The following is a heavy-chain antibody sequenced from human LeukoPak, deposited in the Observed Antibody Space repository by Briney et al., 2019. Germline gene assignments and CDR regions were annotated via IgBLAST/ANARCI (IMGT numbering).Heavy chain of an antibody. CDR1: GGSISSSNYY. V-gene: IGHV4-39*07. D-gene: IGHD3-3*01. CDR2: IYHSGST. CDR3: ARDRAYYDFWSGYLGGGYFDY. Sequence: PSETLSLTCTVSGGSISSSNYYWGWIRQPPGKGLEWIGSIYHSGSTYYNPSLKSRVTISVDTSKNQFSLKLSSVTAADTAVYYCARDRAYYDFWSGYLGGGYFDYWGQGTLVTVSS. J-gene: IGHJ4*02.